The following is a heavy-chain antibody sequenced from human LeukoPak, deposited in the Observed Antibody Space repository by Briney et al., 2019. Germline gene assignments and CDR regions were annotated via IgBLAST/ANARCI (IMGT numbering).Heavy chain of an antibody. V-gene: IGHV1-18*01. D-gene: IGHD6-19*01. J-gene: IGHJ4*02. CDR2: SSAYNGNT. Sequence: ASVQVSCTASGYTFTSYGISWVRQAPGQGLEWMGWSSAYNGNTNYTQKLQGRVTTTTDTSTSTAYMELRSVRSDDTAVYSCARAQWLGRPHEYYFDYWGQGALVTVSS. CDR1: GYTFTSYG. CDR3: ARAQWLGRPHEYYFDY.